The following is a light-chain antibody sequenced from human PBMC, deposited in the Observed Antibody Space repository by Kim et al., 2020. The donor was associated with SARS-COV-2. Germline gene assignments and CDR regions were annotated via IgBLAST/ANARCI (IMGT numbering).Light chain of an antibody. J-gene: IGLJ2*01. CDR1: SSNIGGDT. V-gene: IGLV1-44*01. Sequence: GQKVYIPCSGSSSNIGGDTVTWYQQVPGTAPKLLIYNDNQRPSGVPDRFSGSKSGSSATLAISGLQSEDEADYYCAAWDDNVKGPVFGGGTQLTVL. CDR3: AAWDDNVKGPV. CDR2: NDN.